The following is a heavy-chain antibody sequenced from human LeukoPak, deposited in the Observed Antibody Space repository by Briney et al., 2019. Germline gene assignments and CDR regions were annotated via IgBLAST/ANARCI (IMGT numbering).Heavy chain of an antibody. CDR2: IIPFFGTA. V-gene: IGHV1-69*05. J-gene: IGHJ4*02. CDR3: AKGDCGRDCYYGINY. Sequence: ASVKVSCKASGGTFSSYAIIWVRQAPGQGLEWMGGIIPFFGTANYAQKFQGRVTITTDESTSTAYMELSSLRSEDTAVYYCAKGDCGRDCYYGINYWGQGSLVTVSS. CDR1: GGTFSSYA. D-gene: IGHD2-21*02.